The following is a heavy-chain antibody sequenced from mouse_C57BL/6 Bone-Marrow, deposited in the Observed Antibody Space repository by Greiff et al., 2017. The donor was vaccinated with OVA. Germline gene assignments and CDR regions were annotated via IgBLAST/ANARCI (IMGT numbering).Heavy chain of an antibody. J-gene: IGHJ2*01. CDR1: GYTFTSYW. D-gene: IGHD2-4*01. CDR2: IYPGSGST. CDR3: ARASMITTWKGY. V-gene: IGHV1-55*01. Sequence: VQLQQSGAELVKPGASVKMSCKASGYTFTSYWITWVKQRPGQGLEWIGDIYPGSGSTNYNEKFKSKATLTVDTSSSTAYMQLSSLTSEDSAVYYCARASMITTWKGYWGQGTTLTVSS.